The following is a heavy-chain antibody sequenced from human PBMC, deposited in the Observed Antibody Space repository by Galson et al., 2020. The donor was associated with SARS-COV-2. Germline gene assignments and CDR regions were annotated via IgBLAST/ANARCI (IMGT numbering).Heavy chain of an antibody. CDR2: IKHDGSEK. CDR1: GFTFSNYW. CDR3: TRWARNSGWSFDY. D-gene: IGHD6-19*01. J-gene: IGHJ4*02. V-gene: IGHV3-7*01. Sequence: GESLKISCAASGFTFSNYWMSWVRQAPGKGLEWVANIKHDGSEKYYVDSVKGRFTISRDNAKNSLYLQMNSLRAEDTAVYYCTRWARNSGWSFDYWGQGTLVTVSS.